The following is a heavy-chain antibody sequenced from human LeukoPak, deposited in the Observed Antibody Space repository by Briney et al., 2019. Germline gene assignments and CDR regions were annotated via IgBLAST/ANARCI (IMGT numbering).Heavy chain of an antibody. V-gene: IGHV3-7*01. Sequence: GGSLRLSCAASGFTFSSYCMTWVRQAPGRGLEWVGNIQHSGGRTHYVAPVKGRFTISRANAINSLHLQRTGLRAEDTAVYYCERDAYASGSHDYWGQGTLVTVSS. CDR1: GFTFSSYC. D-gene: IGHD3-10*01. CDR3: ERDAYASGSHDY. J-gene: IGHJ4*02. CDR2: IQHSGGRT.